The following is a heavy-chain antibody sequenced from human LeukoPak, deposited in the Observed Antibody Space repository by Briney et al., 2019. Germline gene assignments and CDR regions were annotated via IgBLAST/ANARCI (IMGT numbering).Heavy chain of an antibody. CDR3: ARSPNRGEGLDSFDI. D-gene: IGHD3-16*01. CDR1: GYTFTSYD. Sequence: ASVKVSCKASGYTFTSYDINWVRQATRQGLEWMGWMNPNSGNTDYAQKFQGRVTMTRNTSINTAYMELSSLRSEDTAVYYCARSPNRGEGLDSFDIWGQGTMVTVSS. J-gene: IGHJ3*02. CDR2: MNPNSGNT. V-gene: IGHV1-8*01.